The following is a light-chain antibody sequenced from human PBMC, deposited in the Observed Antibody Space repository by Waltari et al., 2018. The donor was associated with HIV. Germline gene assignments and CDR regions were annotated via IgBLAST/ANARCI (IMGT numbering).Light chain of an antibody. Sequence: LVPPSPSSLPVPVGVAATPNCQSNQSHLHMSENHKFLAWYVQKPGQRPKLLIYWSYTRQSGVPDLFRRSGSGTDFNLSIRTMQAEDVAVYYCRKYHRVPYNFDQGPKVKMK. CDR2: WSY. CDR1: QSHLHMSENHKF. J-gene: IGKJ2*01. CDR3: RKYHRVPYN. V-gene: IGKV4-1*01.